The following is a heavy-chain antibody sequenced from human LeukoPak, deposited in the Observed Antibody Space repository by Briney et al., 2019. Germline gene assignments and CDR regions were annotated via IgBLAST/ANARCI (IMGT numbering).Heavy chain of an antibody. Sequence: SETLSLTCTASGGSISSYDWSWIRQPPGKGLEWVGDIYYNGSTNYNPSLKSRVTISVDTSKNQFSLKLSSVTAADTAVYYCARDSSGWYGGGYFDLWGRGTLVTVSS. V-gene: IGHV4-59*01. D-gene: IGHD3-16*01. J-gene: IGHJ2*01. CDR1: GGSISSYD. CDR2: IYYNGST. CDR3: ARDSSGWYGGGYFDL.